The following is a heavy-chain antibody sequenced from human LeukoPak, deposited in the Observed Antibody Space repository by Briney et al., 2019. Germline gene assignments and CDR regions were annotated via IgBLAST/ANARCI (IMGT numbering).Heavy chain of an antibody. CDR2: ISSSGSYI. J-gene: IGHJ4*02. CDR3: ARDDGSYSRSPGFDY. CDR1: GFTFSSYS. D-gene: IGHD1-26*01. Sequence: GGSLRLSCAASGFTFSSYSMNWVRQAPGKGLEWVSSISSSGSYIYYADSVKGRFTISSDNAKNSLYLQMNSLRAEDTAVYYCARDDGSYSRSPGFDYWGQGTLVTVSS. V-gene: IGHV3-21*01.